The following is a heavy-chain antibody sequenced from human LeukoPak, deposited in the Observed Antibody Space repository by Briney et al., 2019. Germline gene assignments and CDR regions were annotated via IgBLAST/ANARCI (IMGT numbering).Heavy chain of an antibody. CDR1: GFNFRNYG. Sequence: PGGSLRLSCVASGFNFRNYGMAWVRQAPGKGLEWVAFIRYDGSNKYYADSVKGRFTISRDNSKNTLYLQMNSLRAEDTAVYYCAKGLDFWSGYSGAFDIWGQGTMVTVSS. D-gene: IGHD3-3*01. J-gene: IGHJ3*02. CDR3: AKGLDFWSGYSGAFDI. CDR2: IRYDGSNK. V-gene: IGHV3-30*02.